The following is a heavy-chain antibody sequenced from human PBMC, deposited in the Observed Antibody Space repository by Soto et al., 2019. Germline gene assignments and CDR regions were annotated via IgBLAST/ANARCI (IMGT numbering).Heavy chain of an antibody. CDR1: GDSISRYY. J-gene: IGHJ6*02. V-gene: IGHV4-59*01. Sequence: QVQLQESGPGLVKPSETLSLTCTVSGDSISRYYWSWIRLSPGKGLEWIGYIYYSGETNYNPSVKSRVTISVDRTKNQFSLKLSSVTAADTAVYYCAREHGGEFLKGSGMDVWGQGTTVTVSS. CDR3: AREHGGEFLKGSGMDV. CDR2: IYYSGET. D-gene: IGHD3-10*01.